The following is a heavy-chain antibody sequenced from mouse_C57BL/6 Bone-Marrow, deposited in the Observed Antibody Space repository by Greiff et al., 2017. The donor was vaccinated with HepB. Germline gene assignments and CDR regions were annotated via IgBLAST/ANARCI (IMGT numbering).Heavy chain of an antibody. D-gene: IGHD2-2*01. CDR2: IRSKSNNYAT. J-gene: IGHJ1*03. V-gene: IGHV10-1*01. Sequence: EVQLQESGGGLVQPKGSLKLSCAASGFSFNTYAMNWVRQAPGKGLEWVARIRSKSNNYATYYADSVKDRFTISRDDSESMLYLQMNNLKTEDTAMYYCVTGYYWYFDVWGTGTTVTVSS. CDR1: GFSFNTYA. CDR3: VTGYYWYFDV.